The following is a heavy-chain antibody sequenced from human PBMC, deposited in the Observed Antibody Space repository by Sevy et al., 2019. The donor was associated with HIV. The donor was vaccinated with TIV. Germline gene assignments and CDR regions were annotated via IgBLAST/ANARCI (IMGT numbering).Heavy chain of an antibody. J-gene: IGHJ1*01. Sequence: GGSLRLSCAASGFTFNRYSMHWVRQAPGKGLEWVATISFDATNKHYPDSVKGRFTMSRDNFQNSLFLQMDSLRPEDTAVYYWALERLSSDVAEYFQNWGQGTLVTVSS. CDR2: ISFDATNK. V-gene: IGHV3-30-3*01. CDR3: ALERLSSDVAEYFQN. D-gene: IGHD1-1*01. CDR1: GFTFNRYS.